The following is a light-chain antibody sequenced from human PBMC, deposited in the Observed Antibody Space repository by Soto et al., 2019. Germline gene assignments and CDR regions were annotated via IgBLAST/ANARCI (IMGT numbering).Light chain of an antibody. J-gene: IGKJ3*01. CDR3: QQFGSSPGFT. CDR2: AAS. Sequence: EIVLTQSPGTLSLSPGERATLSCRASQSINNRYLAWYQQQPGQAPRLLIYAASSSATGIPDRFSGSGSGTDFTLTISRLEPEDFAVYYCQQFGSSPGFTFGPGTKVDLK. CDR1: QSINNRY. V-gene: IGKV3-20*01.